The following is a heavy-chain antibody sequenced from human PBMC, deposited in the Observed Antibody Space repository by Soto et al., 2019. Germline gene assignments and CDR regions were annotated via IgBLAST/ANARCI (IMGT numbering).Heavy chain of an antibody. CDR2: IYYSGST. CDR1: GGSISSSSYY. CDR3: ARHLSYYYDSSGYYPFFDY. D-gene: IGHD3-22*01. J-gene: IGHJ4*02. Sequence: SETLSLTCTVSGGSISSSSYYWGWIRQPSGKGLEWIGSIYYSGSTYYNPSLKSRVTISVDTSKNQFSLKLSSVTAADTAVYYCARHLSYYYDSSGYYPFFDYWGQGTLVTVSS. V-gene: IGHV4-39*01.